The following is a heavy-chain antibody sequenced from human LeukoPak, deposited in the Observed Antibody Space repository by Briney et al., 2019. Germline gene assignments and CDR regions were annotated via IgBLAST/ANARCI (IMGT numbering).Heavy chain of an antibody. J-gene: IGHJ3*02. CDR1: GGSISSGDYY. CDR2: IYYSGST. D-gene: IGHD3-22*01. Sequence: SETLSLTCTVSGGSISSGDYYWGWIRQPPGKGLEWIGSIYYSGSTYYNPSLKSRVTISVDTSKNQFSLKLSSVTAADTAVYYCARPEYYYDSSGYHDAFDIWGQGTMVTVSS. CDR3: ARPEYYYDSSGYHDAFDI. V-gene: IGHV4-39*01.